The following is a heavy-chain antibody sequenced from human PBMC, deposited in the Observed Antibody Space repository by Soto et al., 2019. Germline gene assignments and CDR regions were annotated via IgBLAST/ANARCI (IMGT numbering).Heavy chain of an antibody. Sequence: EVQLVESGGGLVQPGGSLRLSCAASGFTFSSYSMNWVRQAPGKGLEWVSYISSSRSTIYYADSVKGRFTISRDNAKNSLYLQMNSLRDEDTAVYYCARTTIFGVRLGAFDIWGQGTMVTVSS. CDR2: ISSSRSTI. CDR1: GFTFSSYS. J-gene: IGHJ3*02. D-gene: IGHD3-3*01. CDR3: ARTTIFGVRLGAFDI. V-gene: IGHV3-48*02.